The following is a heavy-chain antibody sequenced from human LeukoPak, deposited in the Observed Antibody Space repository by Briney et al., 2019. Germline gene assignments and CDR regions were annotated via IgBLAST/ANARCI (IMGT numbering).Heavy chain of an antibody. V-gene: IGHV4-39*01. Sequence: SETLSLTCTVSGGAISSSNYYWGWIRQAPGKGLEWIGNIYYSGDTFYNPSLKSRVTISVDTSENQFSLKLSSVTAADTAVYYCARYSGSHYALDIWGQGTMVTVSS. CDR2: IYYSGDT. J-gene: IGHJ3*02. CDR1: GGAISSSNYY. D-gene: IGHD1-26*01. CDR3: ARYSGSHYALDI.